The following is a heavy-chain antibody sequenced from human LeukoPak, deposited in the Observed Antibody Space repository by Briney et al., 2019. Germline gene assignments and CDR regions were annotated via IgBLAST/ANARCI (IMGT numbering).Heavy chain of an antibody. J-gene: IGHJ4*02. Sequence: SETLSLTCGVYGGSFGGYYWSWIRQPPGKGLEWIGEINHSGSTNYNPSLKSRVTISVDTSKNQFSLKLSSVTAADTAVYYCARGLLSYSSSSPSDCWGQGSLDTVSS. CDR2: INHSGST. CDR1: GGSFGGYY. V-gene: IGHV4-34*01. D-gene: IGHD6-6*01. CDR3: ARGLLSYSSSSPSDC.